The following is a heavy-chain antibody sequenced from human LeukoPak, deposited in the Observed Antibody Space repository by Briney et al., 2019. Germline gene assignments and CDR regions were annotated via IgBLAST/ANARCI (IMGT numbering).Heavy chain of an antibody. V-gene: IGHV3-66*04. CDR1: GFTVSSNY. Sequence: GGSLRLSCAASGFTVSSNYMSWVRQAPGKGLEWVSVIYSGGSTYYADSVKGRFTISRDNSKNTLYLQMNSLRAEDTAVYYCARPDSSGWYTGKFFHHWGQGTLVTVSS. D-gene: IGHD6-19*01. CDR3: ARPDSSGWYTGKFFHH. J-gene: IGHJ1*01. CDR2: IYSGGST.